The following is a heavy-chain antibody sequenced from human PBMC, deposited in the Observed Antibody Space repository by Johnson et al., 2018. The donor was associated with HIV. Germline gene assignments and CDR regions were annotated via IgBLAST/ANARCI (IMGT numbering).Heavy chain of an antibody. CDR1: GFTFSTYA. CDR2: ISNNGDNT. J-gene: IGHJ3*02. D-gene: IGHD3-22*01. Sequence: VQLVESGGGLVHPGGSLRLSCAASGFTFSTYAMHWVRQAPGKGLEYVSAISNNGDNTYYANSVKGRLTISRDNSKNMLYLQMGSLRAEDMAVYYCAREVYYDSSGYDVDAFDIWGQGTRVTVSS. V-gene: IGHV3-64*01. CDR3: AREVYYDSSGYDVDAFDI.